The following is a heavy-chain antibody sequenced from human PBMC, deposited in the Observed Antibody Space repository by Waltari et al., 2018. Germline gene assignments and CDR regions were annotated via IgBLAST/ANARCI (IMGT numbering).Heavy chain of an antibody. Sequence: QVQLQESGPGLVKPSETLSLTCDVSGYSISSCYYWGWIRQPPGKGLEWIGSIYHSGSTYQNPSLKSRLTISLDTSKNQFSLKLSSVTAADTAVFYCARHPEQLVGYWYFDLWGRGTLVTVPS. J-gene: IGHJ2*01. CDR3: ARHPEQLVGYWYFDL. CDR2: IYHSGST. V-gene: IGHV4-38-2*01. D-gene: IGHD6-6*01. CDR1: GYSISSCYY.